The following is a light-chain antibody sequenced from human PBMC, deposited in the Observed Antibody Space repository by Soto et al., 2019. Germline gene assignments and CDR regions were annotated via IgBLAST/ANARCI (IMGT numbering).Light chain of an antibody. CDR1: QSVSDN. J-gene: IGKJ5*01. V-gene: IGKV3-15*01. CDR2: RAS. Sequence: EVLMTQSPDTLYVSPGERVTLSCRASQSVSDNLAWYQQKPGQGPRLLVYRASTRTLGIPDRFSGSESGTEFTLTISSLQSEDFAVYYCQQYNSWPITFGQGTRLEIK. CDR3: QQYNSWPIT.